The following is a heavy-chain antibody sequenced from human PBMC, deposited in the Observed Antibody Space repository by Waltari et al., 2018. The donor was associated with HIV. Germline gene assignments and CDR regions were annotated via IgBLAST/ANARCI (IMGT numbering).Heavy chain of an antibody. CDR1: GGTFSSYA. Sequence: QVQLVQSGAEVKKPGSSVKVSCKASGGTFSSYAISWFRQAPGQGLEWMGGIIPIFGTANYAQKFQGRVTITADESTSTAYMELSSLRSEDTAVYYCASVDRQIYYYYYGMDVWGQGTTVTVSS. CDR2: IIPIFGTA. D-gene: IGHD2-21*01. J-gene: IGHJ6*02. CDR3: ASVDRQIYYYYYGMDV. V-gene: IGHV1-69*01.